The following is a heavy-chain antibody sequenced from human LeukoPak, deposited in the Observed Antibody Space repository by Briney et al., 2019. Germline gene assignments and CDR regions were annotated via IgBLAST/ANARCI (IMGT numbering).Heavy chain of an antibody. J-gene: IGHJ4*02. CDR1: GYTFTIYY. Sequence: ASVTVSCTASGYTFTIYYMHWVRQAPGQGLEWMGIINPSGGSTSYAQKFQGRVTMTRDTSTSTVYMELSSLRSEDAAVYYCARTIIAVGSGYDYWGQGTLVTVSS. CDR2: INPSGGST. D-gene: IGHD6-19*01. CDR3: ARTIIAVGSGYDY. V-gene: IGHV1-46*01.